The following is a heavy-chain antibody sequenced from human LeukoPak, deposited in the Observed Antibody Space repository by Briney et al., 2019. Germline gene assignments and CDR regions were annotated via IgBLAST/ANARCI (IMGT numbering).Heavy chain of an antibody. J-gene: IGHJ4*02. CDR2: INHSGST. Sequence: PSETLSLTCAVSGYSISSGYYWSWIRQPPGKGLEWIGEINHSGSTNYNPSLKSRVTISVDTSKNQFSLKLSSVTAADTAVYYCARVENGYTSGFVDYWGQGTLVTVSS. D-gene: IGHD5-24*01. V-gene: IGHV4-34*01. CDR3: ARVENGYTSGFVDY. CDR1: GYSISSGYY.